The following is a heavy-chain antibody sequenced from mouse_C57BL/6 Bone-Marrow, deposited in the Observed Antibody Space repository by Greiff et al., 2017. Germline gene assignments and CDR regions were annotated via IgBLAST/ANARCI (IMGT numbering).Heavy chain of an antibody. CDR2: SRNKANDYTT. CDR1: GFTFSDFY. D-gene: IGHD1-1*01. CDR3: ARDGPPVVAPHAMDY. V-gene: IGHV7-1*01. J-gene: IGHJ4*01. Sequence: EVKLVESGGGLVQSGRSLRLSCATSGFTFSDFYMEWVRQAPGKGLEWIAASRNKANDYTTEYSASVKGRFIVSRDTSQSILYLQMNALRAEDTAIYYCARDGPPVVAPHAMDYWGQGTSVTVSS.